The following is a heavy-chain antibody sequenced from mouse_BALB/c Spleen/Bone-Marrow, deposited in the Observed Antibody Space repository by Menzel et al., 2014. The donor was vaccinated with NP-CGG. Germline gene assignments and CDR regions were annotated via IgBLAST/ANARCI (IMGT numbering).Heavy chain of an antibody. V-gene: IGHV1-74*04. CDR3: AREKVYYGISWFAY. D-gene: IGHD2-1*01. Sequence: ESGTGVVRPGASVKLSCKASGYSFTTYWMNWVKQRPGQGLEWIGMIHPSDSETRLNQEFKDKATLTVDKSSSTAYMQLDSPTSEDSAVYYCAREKVYYGISWFAYWGQGTLVTVSA. CDR1: GYSFTTYW. CDR2: IHPSDSET. J-gene: IGHJ3*01.